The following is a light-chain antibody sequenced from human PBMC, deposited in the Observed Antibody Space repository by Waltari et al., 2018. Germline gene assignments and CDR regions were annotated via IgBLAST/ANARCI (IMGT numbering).Light chain of an antibody. CDR3: QVWDSDSDHVV. CDR1: NIGSKS. J-gene: IGLJ2*01. CDR2: YNN. V-gene: IGLV3-21*01. Sequence: SYVLTQPPSVSVAPGETARITCGGNNIGSKSVHWYQQEPGQAPILVIYYNNDRPSGFPERFSVSNSGNTATLTISRVDAGDEADYYCQVWDSDSDHVVFGGGTKLAVL.